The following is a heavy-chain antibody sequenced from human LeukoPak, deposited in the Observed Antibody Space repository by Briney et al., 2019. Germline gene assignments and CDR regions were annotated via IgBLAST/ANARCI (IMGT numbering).Heavy chain of an antibody. CDR3: AKWRGFYDSSGYDY. V-gene: IGHV3-23*01. J-gene: IGHJ4*02. D-gene: IGHD3-22*01. CDR2: ISGSSGST. Sequence: PGGSLRLSCAASGFTFSSYAMSWVRQAPGKGLEWVSAISGSSGSTYYADSVKGRFTISRDNSKNTLYLQMNSLRAEDTAVYYCAKWRGFYDSSGYDYWGQGTLVTVSS. CDR1: GFTFSSYA.